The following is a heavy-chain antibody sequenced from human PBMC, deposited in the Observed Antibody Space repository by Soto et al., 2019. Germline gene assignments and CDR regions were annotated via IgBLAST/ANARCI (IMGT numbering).Heavy chain of an antibody. CDR2: IIPIFGTA. D-gene: IGHD2-15*01. Sequence: QVQLVQSGAEVKKPGSSVKVSCKASGGTFSSYAISWVRQAPGQGLEWMGGIIPIFGTANYAQKFQGRVTITADESTSTAYMELSSLRSEDTAVYYCARDARFRDFVVVNWFDPWGQGTLVTVSS. CDR1: GGTFSSYA. J-gene: IGHJ5*02. CDR3: ARDARFRDFVVVNWFDP. V-gene: IGHV1-69*01.